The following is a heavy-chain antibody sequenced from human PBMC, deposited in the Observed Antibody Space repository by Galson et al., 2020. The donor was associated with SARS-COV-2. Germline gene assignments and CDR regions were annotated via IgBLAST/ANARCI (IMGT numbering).Heavy chain of an antibody. D-gene: IGHD3-22*01. CDR2: IYYSGST. CDR1: GGSISSSSYY. Sequence: SETLSLTCTVSGGSISSSSYYWGWIRQPPGKGLEWIGSIYYSGSTYYNPSLKSRVTISVDTSKNQFSLKLSSVTAADTAVYYCARDFITMIVDDAFDIWGKGTMVTVSS. J-gene: IGHJ3*02. V-gene: IGHV4-39*07. CDR3: ARDFITMIVDDAFDI.